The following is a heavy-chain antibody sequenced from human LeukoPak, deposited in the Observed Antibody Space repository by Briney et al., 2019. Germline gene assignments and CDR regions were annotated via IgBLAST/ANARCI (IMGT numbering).Heavy chain of an antibody. CDR1: GNSISGYY. J-gene: IGHJ5*02. V-gene: IGHV4-4*07. Sequence: SETLSLTCTISGNSISGYYWSWIRQPAGKGLEGIGLIYASGSTNYNPSLKSRVTMSVDTSKNQFSLKLSSVPAADTAVYYCAREIVVVITYEYDWFDPWGQGTLVTVSS. CDR2: IYASGST. D-gene: IGHD3-22*01. CDR3: AREIVVVITYEYDWFDP.